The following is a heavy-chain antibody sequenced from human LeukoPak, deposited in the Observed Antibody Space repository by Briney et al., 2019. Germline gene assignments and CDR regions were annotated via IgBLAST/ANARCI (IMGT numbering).Heavy chain of an antibody. J-gene: IGHJ3*02. V-gene: IGHV4-4*07. CDR3: ARDLWFGELSCAFDI. D-gene: IGHD3-10*01. CDR1: GGSISSYY. CDR2: IYTSGST. Sequence: SETLSLTCTVSGGSISSYYWSWIRQPAGKGLEWIGRIYTSGSTNYNPSLKSRVTMSVDTSKNQFSLKLSSVTAADTAVYYCARDLWFGELSCAFDIWGQGTMVTVSS.